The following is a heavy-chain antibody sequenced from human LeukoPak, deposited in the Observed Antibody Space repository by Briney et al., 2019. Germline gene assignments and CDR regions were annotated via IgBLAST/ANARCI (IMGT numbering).Heavy chain of an antibody. CDR1: GYSFTSYW. V-gene: IGHV5-51*01. CDR3: ARRDSSGWYYFDY. CDR2: IYPGDSDT. D-gene: IGHD6-19*01. Sequence: GESLKISCKGSGYSFTSYWIGWVRQMPGKGLEWMGIIYPGDSDTRNSPSFQGQVTISAVKSISTAYLQWSSLKASDTAMYYCARRDSSGWYYFDYWGQGTLVTVSS. J-gene: IGHJ4*02.